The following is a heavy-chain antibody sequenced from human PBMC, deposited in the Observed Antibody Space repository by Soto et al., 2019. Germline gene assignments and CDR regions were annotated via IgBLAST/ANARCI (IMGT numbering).Heavy chain of an antibody. CDR2: ITRIDDYV. Sequence: GGSLRLSCAASGFSLSSYTVNWVRQAPGKGLEWVSCITRIDDYVYYSDSVEGRFTISRDNAKNSVYLQMNTLRVEDSAVYYCVKGEYYYDGSAYYPFDYRAQRRTVTVSS. CDR3: VKGEYYYDGSAYYPFDY. J-gene: IGHJ4*02. CDR1: GFSLSSYT. D-gene: IGHD3-22*01. V-gene: IGHV3-21*05.